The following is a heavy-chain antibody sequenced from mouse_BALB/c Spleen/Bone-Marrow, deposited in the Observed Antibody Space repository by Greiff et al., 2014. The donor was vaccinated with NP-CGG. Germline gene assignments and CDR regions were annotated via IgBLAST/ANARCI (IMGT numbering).Heavy chain of an antibody. Sequence: VQLQQSGAELAKPGASVKVSCKASGYTFTSYWMHWVKQRPGQSLEWIGYINPSTGYTEYNQKFRDKATLTADKSSSTAYMQLSSLTSEDSAVYYCARRAYGGSYGFAYWGQGTLVTVSA. CDR1: GYTFTSYW. D-gene: IGHD1-1*01. CDR2: INPSTGYT. CDR3: ARRAYGGSYGFAY. J-gene: IGHJ3*01. V-gene: IGHV1-7*01.